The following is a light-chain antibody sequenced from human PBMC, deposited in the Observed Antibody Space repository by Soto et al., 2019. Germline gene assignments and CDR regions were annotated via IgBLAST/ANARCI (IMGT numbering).Light chain of an antibody. CDR3: SSYTTSSTYV. CDR1: SSDVAAYNY. V-gene: IGLV2-14*03. Sequence: QSALTQPASVSGSPGQSIAISCTGASSDVAAYNYVSWYQQHPGKAPKLMIYDVNNRPSGVSNRFSGSKSGNTASLTISGLQAEDEADYYCSSYTTSSTYVFGTGTKVTDL. J-gene: IGLJ1*01. CDR2: DVN.